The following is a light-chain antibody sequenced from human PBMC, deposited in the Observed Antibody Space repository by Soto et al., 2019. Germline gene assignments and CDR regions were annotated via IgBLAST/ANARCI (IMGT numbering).Light chain of an antibody. CDR1: QGIGSY. CDR3: HQLNNYPLT. J-gene: IGKJ4*01. CDR2: AAS. V-gene: IGKV1-9*01. Sequence: DIQLTQSPSFLSASVGHRVTITCRASQGIGSYLAWYQQKPGKAPNLLIYAASALQSGVPSRFSGSGSGTDFTLTITSPQPEDFATYYCHQLNNYPLTFGGGTTVEIK.